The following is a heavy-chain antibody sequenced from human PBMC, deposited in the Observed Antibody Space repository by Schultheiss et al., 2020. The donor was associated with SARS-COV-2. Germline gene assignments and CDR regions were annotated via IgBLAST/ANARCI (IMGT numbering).Heavy chain of an antibody. CDR1: GGSISSGGYY. Sequence: SETLSLTCTVSGGSISSGGYYWSWIRQHPGKGLEWIGYIYYSGGTYYNPSLKSRVTILVDTSKNQFSLKLSSVTAADTAVYYCAGGGRGVGGMDVWGQGTTVTVSS. CDR2: IYYSGGT. D-gene: IGHD1-26*01. V-gene: IGHV4-31*03. CDR3: AGGGRGVGGMDV. J-gene: IGHJ6*02.